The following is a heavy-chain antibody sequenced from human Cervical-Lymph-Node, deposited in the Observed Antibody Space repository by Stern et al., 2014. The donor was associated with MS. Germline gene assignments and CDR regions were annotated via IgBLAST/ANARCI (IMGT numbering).Heavy chain of an antibody. J-gene: IGHJ4*02. V-gene: IGHV3-30*18. CDR3: AKASYDSSGYSHFEY. Sequence: VQLEESGGGVVQPGRSLRLSCAASGFTFSSYGMHWVRQAPGKGLEWVAVISYDGSNKYYADSVKGRFTISRDNSKNTLYLQMNSLRAEDTAVYYCAKASYDSSGYSHFEYWGQGTLVTVSS. CDR1: GFTFSSYG. D-gene: IGHD3-22*01. CDR2: ISYDGSNK.